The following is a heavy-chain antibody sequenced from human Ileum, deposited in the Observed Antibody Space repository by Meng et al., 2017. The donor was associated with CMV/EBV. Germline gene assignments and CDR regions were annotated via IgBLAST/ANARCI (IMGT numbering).Heavy chain of an antibody. D-gene: IGHD6-13*01. V-gene: IGHV4-4*07. CDR3: ARGPYSSSWSSFDY. Sequence: QLQEPGPGLVKPSQPLSLTCTVSRGSISSDYWSWIRQPAGKGLEWIGRIYTSGSTNYNPSLKSRVTMSVDTSKTQFSLKLSSVTAADTAVYYCARGPYSSSWSSFDYWGQGTLVTVSS. J-gene: IGHJ4*02. CDR1: RGSISSDY. CDR2: IYTSGST.